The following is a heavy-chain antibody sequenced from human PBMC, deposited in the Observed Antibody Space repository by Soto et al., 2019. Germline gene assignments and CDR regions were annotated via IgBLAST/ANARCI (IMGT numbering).Heavy chain of an antibody. D-gene: IGHD6-19*01. Sequence: EVQLLESGGGLVQPGGSLRLACAASGFTFSIYAMSWVRQAPGKGLEWVSAISGSGGRTYYADTVKGRLTISRDNSKNTLYLQMNSLRAEDTAVYYCANRSIIAVAGTVLYYYFDHWGQGTLVNVSS. CDR3: ANRSIIAVAGTVLYYYFDH. CDR2: ISGSGGRT. V-gene: IGHV3-23*01. CDR1: GFTFSIYA. J-gene: IGHJ4*02.